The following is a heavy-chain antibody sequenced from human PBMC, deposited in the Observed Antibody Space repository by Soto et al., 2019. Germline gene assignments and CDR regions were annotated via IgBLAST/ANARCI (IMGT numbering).Heavy chain of an antibody. CDR1: GFTFSSSE. CDR3: ARAGGPGTRDAFDI. J-gene: IGHJ3*02. V-gene: IGHV3-48*03. D-gene: IGHD4-17*01. Sequence: GGSLRLSCAASGFTFSSSEMNWVRQAPGKGLEWVSYISSSGSTIYYADSVKGRFTISRDNAKNSLYLQMNSLRAEDTAVYYCARAGGPGTRDAFDIWGQGTMVTVSS. CDR2: ISSSGSTI.